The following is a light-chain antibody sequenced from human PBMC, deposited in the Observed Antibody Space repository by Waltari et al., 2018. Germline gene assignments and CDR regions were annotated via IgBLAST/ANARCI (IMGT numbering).Light chain of an antibody. CDR2: GAS. CDR1: QSVSSK. Sequence: EIVLPQSPGTLSLSPGERATLSCRASQSVSSKLAWYQQKPGQAPRLLIYGASTRATGIPARFSGSGSGTEFTLTISSLQPEDFAVYHCQHYNSWPLTFGGGTKVEIK. V-gene: IGKV3-15*01. J-gene: IGKJ4*01. CDR3: QHYNSWPLT.